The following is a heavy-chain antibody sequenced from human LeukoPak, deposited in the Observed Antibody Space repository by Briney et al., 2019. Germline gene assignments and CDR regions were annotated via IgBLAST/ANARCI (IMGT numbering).Heavy chain of an antibody. Sequence: ASVKVSCKASGYTFTGYYMHWVRQAPGQGLEWMGWINPNSGGTNYAQKFQGRVTMTRDTSISTAYMELSRLRSDDTAVYYCASEPEITGTTVGRFDPWGQGTLVTVSS. V-gene: IGHV1-2*02. CDR3: ASEPEITGTTVGRFDP. CDR2: INPNSGGT. J-gene: IGHJ5*02. D-gene: IGHD1-7*01. CDR1: GYTFTGYY.